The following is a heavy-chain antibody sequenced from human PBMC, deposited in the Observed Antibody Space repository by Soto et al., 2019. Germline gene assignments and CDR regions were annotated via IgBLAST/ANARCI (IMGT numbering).Heavy chain of an antibody. J-gene: IGHJ4*02. CDR1: GFTFSSYA. CDR2: ISYDGSNK. D-gene: IGHD6-19*01. V-gene: IGHV3-30-3*01. Sequence: PGGSLRLSCAASGFTFSSYAMHWVRQAPGKGLEWVAVISYDGSNKYYADSVKGRFTIPRDNSKNTLYLQMNSLRAEDTAVYYCARDQGIAVAGSDYWGQGTLVTVSS. CDR3: ARDQGIAVAGSDY.